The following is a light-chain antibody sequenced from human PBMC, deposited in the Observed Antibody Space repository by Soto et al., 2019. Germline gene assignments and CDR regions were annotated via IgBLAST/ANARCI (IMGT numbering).Light chain of an antibody. J-gene: IGKJ1*01. V-gene: IGKV3-15*01. CDR2: SAS. CDR3: QQYNNWPRT. CDR1: QSVSSD. Sequence: EIVMTQSPATLSVSPGERATLSCRASQSVSSDLAWYHQKPGQAPRLLIYSASTRATGIPAWFSGSGSGTEFTLTINSLQSEDFAVYYCQQYNNWPRTFGQGTKVEIK.